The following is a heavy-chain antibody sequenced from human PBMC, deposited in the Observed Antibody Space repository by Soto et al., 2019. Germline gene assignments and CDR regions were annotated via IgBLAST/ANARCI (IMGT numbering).Heavy chain of an antibody. CDR3: ASRYCSSTSCPNWFDP. Sequence: QVQLQQWGAGLLKPSETLSLTCAVYGGSFSGYYWSWIRQPPGKGLEWIGEINHSGSTNYNPSLKSRVTISVDTSKNQFSLKLSSVTAADMAVYYCASRYCSSTSCPNWFDPWGQGTLVTVSS. D-gene: IGHD2-2*01. CDR1: GGSFSGYY. V-gene: IGHV4-34*01. J-gene: IGHJ5*02. CDR2: INHSGST.